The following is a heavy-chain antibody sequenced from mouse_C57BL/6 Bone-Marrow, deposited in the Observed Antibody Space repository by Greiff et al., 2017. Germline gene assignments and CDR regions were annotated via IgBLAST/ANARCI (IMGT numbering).Heavy chain of an antibody. V-gene: IGHV5-16*01. CDR3: ARGAYAMDY. CDR2: INYDGSST. CDR1: GFTFSDYY. Sequence: EVQLMESEGGLVQPGSSMKLSCTASGFTFSDYYMAWVRQVPEKGLEWVANINYDGSSTYYLDSLKSRFIISRDNAKNILYLQMSSLKSEDTATYYCARGAYAMDYWGQGTSVTVSS. J-gene: IGHJ4*01.